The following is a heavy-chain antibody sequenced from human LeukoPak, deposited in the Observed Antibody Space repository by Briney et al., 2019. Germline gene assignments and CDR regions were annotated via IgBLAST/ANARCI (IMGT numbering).Heavy chain of an antibody. J-gene: IGHJ3*02. Sequence: GASVKVSCKASGGTFSSYAISWVRQAPGQGLEWMGGIIPIFGTANYAQKFQGRVTMTEDTSTDTAYMELSSLRSEDAAVYYCATGRGFTAYCGGDCYSGAFDIWGQGTMVTVSS. CDR2: IIPIFGTA. D-gene: IGHD2-21*02. CDR3: ATGRGFTAYCGGDCYSGAFDI. V-gene: IGHV1-69*06. CDR1: GGTFSSYA.